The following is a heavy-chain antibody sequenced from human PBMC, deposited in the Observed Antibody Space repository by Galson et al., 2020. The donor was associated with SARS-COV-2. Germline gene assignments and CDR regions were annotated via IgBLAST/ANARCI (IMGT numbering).Heavy chain of an antibody. CDR3: ARGVAMGAPPGDFDY. J-gene: IGHJ4*02. Sequence: ASVKVSCKASGYTFTGYYMHWVRQAPGQGLEWMGWINPNSGGTNYAQKFQGRVTMTRDTPISTAYMELSRLRSDDTAVYYCARGVAMGAPPGDFDYWGQGTLVTVSS. CDR2: INPNSGGT. V-gene: IGHV1-2*02. D-gene: IGHD1-26*01. CDR1: GYTFTGYY.